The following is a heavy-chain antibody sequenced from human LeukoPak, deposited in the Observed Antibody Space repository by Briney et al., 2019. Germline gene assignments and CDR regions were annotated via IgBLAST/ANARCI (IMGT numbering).Heavy chain of an antibody. D-gene: IGHD6-19*01. V-gene: IGHV3-7*01. J-gene: IGHJ4*02. CDR1: GFTFSDYW. Sequence: PGGSLRLFCAASGFTFSDYWMAWVRQAPGKGLEWVAHIKQVGTYTEYGDSLKGRFTISRDNAENSLFLQMNSLRVEDTAVYYCARWRSGRPEFDYWGQGTLVTVSS. CDR3: ARWRSGRPEFDY. CDR2: IKQVGTYT.